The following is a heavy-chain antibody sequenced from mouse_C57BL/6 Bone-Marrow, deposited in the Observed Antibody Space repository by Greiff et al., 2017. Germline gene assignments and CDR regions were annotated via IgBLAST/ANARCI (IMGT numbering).Heavy chain of an antibody. Sequence: EVQLQQSGPELVKPGASVKLPCKASGYTFTDYNMDWVKQSHGKSLEWIGDINPNNGGTIYNQKFKGKATLTVAKSSSTAYMELRSLTSEGTAVYYCARAGTWFDYWGQGTLVTVSA. V-gene: IGHV1-18*01. CDR1: GYTFTDYN. J-gene: IGHJ3*01. CDR2: INPNNGGT. D-gene: IGHD4-1*01. CDR3: ARAGTWFDY.